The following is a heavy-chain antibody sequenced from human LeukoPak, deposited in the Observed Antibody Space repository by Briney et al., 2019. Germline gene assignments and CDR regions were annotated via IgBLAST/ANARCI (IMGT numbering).Heavy chain of an antibody. J-gene: IGHJ4*02. CDR3: ARPNTYSSSWYSLNY. D-gene: IGHD6-13*01. Sequence: GESLKISCKGSGYSFTSYWIGWVRQMPGKGLEWMGIIYPGDSDTRYSPSFQGQATISADKSISTAYLQWSSLKASDTAMYYCARPNTYSSSWYSLNYWGQGTLVTVSS. V-gene: IGHV5-51*01. CDR1: GYSFTSYW. CDR2: IYPGDSDT.